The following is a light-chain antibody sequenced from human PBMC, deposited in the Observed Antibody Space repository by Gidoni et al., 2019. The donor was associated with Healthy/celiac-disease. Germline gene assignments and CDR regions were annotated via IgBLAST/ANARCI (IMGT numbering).Light chain of an antibody. V-gene: IGKV3-11*01. CDR3: QQRSNWPLT. CDR1: QSVSSY. CDR2: DAS. Sequence: YPGERATLSCRASQSVSSYLAWYQQKPGQAPRLLIYDASNRATGIPARFSGSGSGTDFTLTISSLEPEDFAVYYCQQRSNWPLTFGRGTKVEIK. J-gene: IGKJ4*01.